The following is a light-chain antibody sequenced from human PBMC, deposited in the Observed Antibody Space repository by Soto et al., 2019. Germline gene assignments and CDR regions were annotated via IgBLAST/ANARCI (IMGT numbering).Light chain of an antibody. CDR2: EVS. Sequence: QSVLTQPASVSGSPGQSITISCTGSSSDVGGYNYVSWYQQHPGKAPKLMIYEVSNRPSGISNRFSGSKSGNTASLTISGLQAEDEADYYCSSYRISPLSYVFGIGTKLTVL. V-gene: IGLV2-14*01. J-gene: IGLJ1*01. CDR1: SSDVGGYNY. CDR3: SSYRISPLSYV.